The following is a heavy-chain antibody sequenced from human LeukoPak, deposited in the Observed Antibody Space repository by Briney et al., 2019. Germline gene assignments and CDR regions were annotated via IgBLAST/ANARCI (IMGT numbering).Heavy chain of an antibody. CDR1: GGSFSDFY. D-gene: IGHD6-19*01. V-gene: IGHV4-34*01. CDR2: INHNGST. CDR3: AREVEVAGLDY. Sequence: PSETLSLTCAVYGGSFSDFYWNWIRQPPGKGLEWIGEINHNGSTNYNPSLKSRVTISVDTSKNQFSLKLSSVTAADTAVYYCAREVEVAGLDYWGQGTLVTVSS. J-gene: IGHJ4*02.